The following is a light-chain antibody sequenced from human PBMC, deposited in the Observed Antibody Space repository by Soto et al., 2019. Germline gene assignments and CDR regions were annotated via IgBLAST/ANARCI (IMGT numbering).Light chain of an antibody. J-gene: IGKJ1*01. CDR3: HHYKSYPLT. CDR2: DAS. V-gene: IGKV1-5*01. CDR1: QSISMF. Sequence: DIQMTQSPSTLSASVGDRVTITCRASQSISMFLAWYQQKPGKAPKLLIYDASNSESGVPSRFSGSGSGTDFSLTISNLQPYDFASYYCHHYKSYPLTFGQGTKVESK.